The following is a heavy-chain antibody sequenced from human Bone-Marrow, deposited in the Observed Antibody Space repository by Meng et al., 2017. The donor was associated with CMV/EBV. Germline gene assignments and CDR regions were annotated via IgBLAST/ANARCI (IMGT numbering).Heavy chain of an antibody. J-gene: IGHJ4*02. V-gene: IGHV3-9*01. CDR1: GFTFDDYA. D-gene: IGHD3-22*01. CDR2: ISWNSGSI. Sequence: SLKISCAASGFTFDDYAMHWVRQAPGKGLEWGSGISWNSGSIGYADSVKGRFTISRDNAKNSLYLQMNSLRAEDTALYYCAKGSTMIVVVSTLEYWGQGTLVTVSS. CDR3: AKGSTMIVVVSTLEY.